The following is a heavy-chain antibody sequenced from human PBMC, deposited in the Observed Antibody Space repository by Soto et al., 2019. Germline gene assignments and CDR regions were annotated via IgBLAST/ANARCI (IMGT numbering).Heavy chain of an antibody. J-gene: IGHJ6*02. Sequence: SETLSLTCTVSGGSISSSSYYWGWIRQPPGKGLEWIGSIYYSGSTYYNPSLKSRVTISVDTSKNQFSLKLSSVTAADTAVYYCARADTLMVRGVIQVRYYYYYGMDVWGQGTTVTVSS. V-gene: IGHV4-39*01. CDR1: GGSISSSSYY. CDR2: IYYSGST. D-gene: IGHD3-10*01. CDR3: ARADTLMVRGVIQVRYYYYYGMDV.